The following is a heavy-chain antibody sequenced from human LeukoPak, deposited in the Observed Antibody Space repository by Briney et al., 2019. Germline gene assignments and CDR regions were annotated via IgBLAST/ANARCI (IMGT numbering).Heavy chain of an antibody. J-gene: IGHJ6*03. CDR1: GGSISSGDYY. V-gene: IGHV4-30-4*08. Sequence: PSQTLSLTCTVSGGSISSGDYYWSWIRQPPGKGLEWIGYIYYSGSTYYNPSLKSRVTISVDTSKNQFSLKLSSVTAADTAVYYCARAHDSSGYYHYYYMDVWGKGPRSPSP. CDR3: ARAHDSSGYYHYYYMDV. CDR2: IYYSGST. D-gene: IGHD3-22*01.